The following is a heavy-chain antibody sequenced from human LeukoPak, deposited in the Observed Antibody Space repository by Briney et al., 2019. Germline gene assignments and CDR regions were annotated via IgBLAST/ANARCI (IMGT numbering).Heavy chain of an antibody. CDR2: IYHSGST. CDR1: GGSISSSNW. CDR3: AREARSGYYDSSGTYVY. D-gene: IGHD3-22*01. V-gene: IGHV4-4*02. Sequence: SETLSLTCAVSGGSISSSNWWGWVRQPPGKGLAWIGEIYHSGSTNYNPSLKSRVTISVDKSKNHFSLKLSSVTAADTAVYYCAREARSGYYDSSGTYVYWGQGTLVTVSS. J-gene: IGHJ4*02.